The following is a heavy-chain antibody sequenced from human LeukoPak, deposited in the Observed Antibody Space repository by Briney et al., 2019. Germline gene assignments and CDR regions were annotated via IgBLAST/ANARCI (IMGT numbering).Heavy chain of an antibody. Sequence: PSETLSLTCTVSGGSITSSSYYWGWIRQPPGKGLEWIGSIYYSGSTYYNPSLKSRVTIFVDTSKNQFSLKLSSVTAADTAVYYCARFSYYDILTGYYLSPWGQGTLVTVS. CDR3: ARFSYYDILTGYYLSP. V-gene: IGHV4-39*01. D-gene: IGHD3-9*01. CDR2: IYYSGST. CDR1: GGSITSSSYY. J-gene: IGHJ5*02.